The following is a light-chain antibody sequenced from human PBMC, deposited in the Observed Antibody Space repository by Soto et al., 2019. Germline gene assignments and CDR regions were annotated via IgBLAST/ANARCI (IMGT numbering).Light chain of an antibody. Sequence: QAVLTQSPSASASLGASVKLTCTLSSGHINYAIAWHQQQPEKGPRYLMKLNSDGSHSKGDGIPDRFSGSSSGAERYLTISSLQSEDEADYYCQTWGTGIWVFGAGTKLTVL. V-gene: IGLV4-69*01. CDR1: SGHINYA. J-gene: IGLJ3*02. CDR3: QTWGTGIWV. CDR2: LNSDGSH.